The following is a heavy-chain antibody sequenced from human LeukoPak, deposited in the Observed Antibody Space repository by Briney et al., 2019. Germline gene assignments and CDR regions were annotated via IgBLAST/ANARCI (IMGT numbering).Heavy chain of an antibody. CDR1: GGSISSYC. Sequence: SETLSLTCTVSGGSISSYCWTWIRQPAGKGLEWIGRIYPSGSTNYNPSLKSRVTMSVDTSKNQFSLKLSSVTAADTAVYYCARENSGSYREFDYWGQGTLVTVSS. V-gene: IGHV4-4*07. CDR2: IYPSGST. CDR3: ARENSGSYREFDY. J-gene: IGHJ4*02. D-gene: IGHD1-26*01.